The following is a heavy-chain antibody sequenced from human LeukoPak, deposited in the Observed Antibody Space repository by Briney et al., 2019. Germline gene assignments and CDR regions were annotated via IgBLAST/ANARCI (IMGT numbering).Heavy chain of an antibody. CDR1: GGTFSSYA. D-gene: IGHD6-19*01. Sequence: ASVKVSCTASGGTFSSYAISWVRQAPGQGLEWMGGITPIFGTANYAQKFQGRVTITADKSTSTAYMELSSLRSEDTAVYYCARVEAVAAAFDYWGQGTLVTVSS. CDR3: ARVEAVAAAFDY. V-gene: IGHV1-69*06. CDR2: ITPIFGTA. J-gene: IGHJ4*02.